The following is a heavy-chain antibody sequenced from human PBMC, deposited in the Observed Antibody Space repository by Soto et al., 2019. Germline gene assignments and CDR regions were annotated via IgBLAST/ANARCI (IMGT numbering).Heavy chain of an antibody. J-gene: IGHJ6*02. CDR3: ARDDLVIIPAARYKYYYGMDV. V-gene: IGHV3-48*03. CDR2: VSSSGRTV. CDR1: GFTFSKYE. D-gene: IGHD2-2*01. Sequence: QRGGSLRLSWEASGFTFSKYEMNWVRQAPGKGLEWIAYVSSSGRTVNYADSVKGRLTISRDNAKKSVYLEMTWLRVEDTALYYCARDDLVIIPAARYKYYYGMDVWGQGTTVTVSS.